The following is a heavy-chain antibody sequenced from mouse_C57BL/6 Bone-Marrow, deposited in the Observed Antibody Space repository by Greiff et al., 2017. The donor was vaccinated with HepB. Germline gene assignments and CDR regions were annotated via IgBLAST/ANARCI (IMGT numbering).Heavy chain of an antibody. V-gene: IGHV1-81*01. Sequence: VQLVESGAELARPGASVKLSCKASGYTFTSYGISWVKQRTGQGLEWIGEIYPRSGNTYYNEKFKGKATLTADKSSSTAYMELRTLTSEDSAVYFCARVHYYGSRGSYWYFDVWGTGTTVTVSS. J-gene: IGHJ1*03. CDR2: IYPRSGNT. CDR3: ARVHYYGSRGSYWYFDV. CDR1: GYTFTSYG. D-gene: IGHD1-1*01.